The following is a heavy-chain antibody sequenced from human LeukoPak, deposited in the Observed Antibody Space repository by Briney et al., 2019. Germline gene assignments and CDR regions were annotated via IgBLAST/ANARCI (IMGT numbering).Heavy chain of an antibody. CDR2: IYYSGST. Sequence: PSETLSLTCTVSGGSISSGGYYWSWIRQHPGKGLEWIGYIYYSGSTYYNPSLKSRVTISVDTSKNQFSLKLSSVTAADTAVYYCARAANYDSSGYPTGWGQGTLVTVSS. D-gene: IGHD3-22*01. CDR3: ARAANYDSSGYPTG. J-gene: IGHJ4*02. V-gene: IGHV4-31*03. CDR1: GGSISSGGYY.